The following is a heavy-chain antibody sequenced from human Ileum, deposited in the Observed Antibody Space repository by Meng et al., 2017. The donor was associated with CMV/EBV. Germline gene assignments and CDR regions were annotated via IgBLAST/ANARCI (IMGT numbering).Heavy chain of an antibody. D-gene: IGHD4-11*01. V-gene: IGHV3-30-3*01. CDR3: ARENDYTNYFDS. Sequence: GGSLRLSCAASGYTIRNYPIHWVRQAPGEGLEWVAGVSNDGATTYQADSVRGRFSISRDNSKNTVYLQMNSLRREDTAVYFCARENDYTNYFDSWGQGTLVTVSS. CDR1: GYTIRNYP. J-gene: IGHJ4*02. CDR2: VSNDGATT.